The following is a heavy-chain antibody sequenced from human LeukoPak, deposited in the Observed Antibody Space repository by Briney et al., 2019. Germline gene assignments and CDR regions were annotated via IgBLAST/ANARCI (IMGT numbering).Heavy chain of an antibody. CDR1: GYTFTSYG. J-gene: IGHJ3*02. CDR3: AREQVLGRSSPEAFDI. Sequence: ASVKVSCNASGYTFTSYGISWVRQAPGQGLEWMGWISAYNGNTNYAQKLQGRVTMTTDTSTSTAYMELRSLRSDDTAVYYCAREQVLGRSSPEAFDIWGQGTMVTVSS. D-gene: IGHD6-6*01. CDR2: ISAYNGNT. V-gene: IGHV1-18*01.